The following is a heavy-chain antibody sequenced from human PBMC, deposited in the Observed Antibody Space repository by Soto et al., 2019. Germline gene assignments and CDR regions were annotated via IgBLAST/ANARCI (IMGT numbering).Heavy chain of an antibody. CDR2: INHSGST. Sequence: QVQLQQWGAGLLKPSETLSLTCAVYGGSFSGYCWSWIRQPPGKGLEWIGEINHSGSTNYNPSLKGRVTISVDTSKNQFSLQLSSVTAADTAVYYCARGQILTGFYGDYMDVWGKGTTVTVSS. J-gene: IGHJ6*03. V-gene: IGHV4-34*01. CDR1: GGSFSGYC. CDR3: ARGQILTGFYGDYMDV. D-gene: IGHD3-9*01.